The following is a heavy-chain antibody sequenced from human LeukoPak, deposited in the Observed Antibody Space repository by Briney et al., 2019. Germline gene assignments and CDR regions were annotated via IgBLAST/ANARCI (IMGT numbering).Heavy chain of an antibody. CDR1: GYSISSDYY. V-gene: IGHV4-38-2*02. J-gene: IGHJ6*04. D-gene: IGHD3-16*01. CDR3: AREKEYYYMDV. CDR2: IDHSGRT. Sequence: SETLSLTCDVSGYSISSDYYWTWIRQPPGKDLEYIGSIDHSGRTYYNPSLKSRVTISVDTSKNHFSLRLSSVTAADTAVYYCAREKEYYYMDVWGKGTTVSVSS.